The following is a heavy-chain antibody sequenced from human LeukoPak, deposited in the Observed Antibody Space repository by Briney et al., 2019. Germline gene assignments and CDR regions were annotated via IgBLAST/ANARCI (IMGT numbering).Heavy chain of an antibody. J-gene: IGHJ4*02. V-gene: IGHV3-30*03. D-gene: IGHD1-20*01. CDR2: ISYDGSNK. CDR3: ARADNWNYYDY. CDR1: GFTFSSYG. Sequence: GGSLRLSCAASGFTFSSYGMHWVRQAPGEGLEWVAIISYDGSNKYYADSVKGRFTISRDNSKDTLYLQMNSLRAEDMAVYYCARADNWNYYDYWGQGTLVTVSS.